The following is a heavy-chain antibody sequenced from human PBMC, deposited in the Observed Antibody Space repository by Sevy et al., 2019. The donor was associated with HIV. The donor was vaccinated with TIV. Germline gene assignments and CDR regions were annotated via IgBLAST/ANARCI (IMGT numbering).Heavy chain of an antibody. Sequence: GGSLRLSCAASGFTFSSYAMSWVRQAPGKGLEWVSAISGSGGSTYYADSVKGRFTISRDNSKNTLYLQMNSLRAEDTAVYYCAKDSYYGSGSYYNFPKYSSGRGHYYYGMDVWGQGTTVTVSS. D-gene: IGHD3-10*01. CDR3: AKDSYYGSGSYYNFPKYSSGRGHYYYGMDV. J-gene: IGHJ6*02. CDR2: ISGSGGST. CDR1: GFTFSSYA. V-gene: IGHV3-23*01.